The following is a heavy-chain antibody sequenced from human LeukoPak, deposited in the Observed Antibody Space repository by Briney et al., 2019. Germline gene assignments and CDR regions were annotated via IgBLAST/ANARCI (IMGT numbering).Heavy chain of an antibody. D-gene: IGHD1-26*01. CDR1: GFTFSIYS. V-gene: IGHV3-21*01. CDR2: ISSSSSYI. J-gene: IGHJ4*02. CDR3: ARAAVGAIPFDY. Sequence: GGSLRLSCVASGFTFSIYSMNWVRQAPGKGLEWVSSISSSSSYIYYADSVKGRFTISRDNAKNSLYLQMNSLRAEDTAVYYCARAAVGAIPFDYWGQGTLVTVSS.